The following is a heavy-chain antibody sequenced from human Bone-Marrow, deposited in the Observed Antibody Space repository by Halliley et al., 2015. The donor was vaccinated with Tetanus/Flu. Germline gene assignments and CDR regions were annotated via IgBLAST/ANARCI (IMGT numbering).Heavy chain of an antibody. CDR2: FPWKGATA. V-gene: IGHV3-20*03. CDR3: ARVGPNYSGMDA. J-gene: IGHJ6*02. Sequence: EWVSVFPWKGATAGYADSVKGRFTISRDNAKNSLSLQMTSLRVEDTALYYCARVGPNYSGMDAWGQGTMVTVSS.